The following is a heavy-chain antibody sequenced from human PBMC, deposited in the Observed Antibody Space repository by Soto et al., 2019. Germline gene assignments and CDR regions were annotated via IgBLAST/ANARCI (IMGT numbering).Heavy chain of an antibody. CDR2: ISAYNGNT. CDR3: ARETYGSYDFWSGYQYYFDY. J-gene: IGHJ4*02. V-gene: IGHV1-18*04. CDR1: GYTFTSYG. D-gene: IGHD3-3*01. Sequence: ASVKVSCKASGYTFTSYGISWVRQAPGQGLEWMGWISAYNGNTNYAQKLQGRVTMTTDTSTSTAYMGLRSLRSDDTAVYYCARETYGSYDFWSGYQYYFDYWGQGTLVTVSS.